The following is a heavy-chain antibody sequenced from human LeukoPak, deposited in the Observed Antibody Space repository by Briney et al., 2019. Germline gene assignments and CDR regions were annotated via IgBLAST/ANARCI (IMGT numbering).Heavy chain of an antibody. CDR1: GASISNYY. D-gene: IGHD5-24*01. Sequence: SETLSLTCTVSGASISNYYWSWIRQSPGKGLEWIGYMLYSGSTNQNPSLRSRVTISVDTSKNQFSLKLSSVTAADTAVYYCAGRDGYKSASLDYWGQGTLVTVSS. J-gene: IGHJ4*02. CDR2: MLYSGST. V-gene: IGHV4-59*01. CDR3: AGRDGYKSASLDY.